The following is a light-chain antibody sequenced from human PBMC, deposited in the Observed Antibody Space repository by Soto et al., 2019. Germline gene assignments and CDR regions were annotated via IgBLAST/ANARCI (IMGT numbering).Light chain of an antibody. CDR3: SSYTDSSNYV. V-gene: IGLV2-14*01. CDR2: QVT. CDR1: SSDLAIYNY. J-gene: IGLJ1*01. Sequence: SLLTRHASVCGSPGQSIPISCTGTSSDLAIYNYVSWYQQQPGKAPKLMIYQVTNRPSGVSNRFSGYRSGNTASLTISGLQAEDEADYYCSSYTDSSNYVFGTGTKVTV.